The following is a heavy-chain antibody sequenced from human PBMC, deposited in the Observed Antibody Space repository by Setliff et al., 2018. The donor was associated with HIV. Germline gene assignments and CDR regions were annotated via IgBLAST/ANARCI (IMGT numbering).Heavy chain of an antibody. D-gene: IGHD1-20*01. CDR2: MYYSGTT. CDR3: ATWGRNNWNYFSY. Sequence: KTSETLSLTCSVSGGSIYSGSYYWGWIRQPPGKGLEWIGSMYYSGTTYYNPSLKSRVTISVDTSKNQFSLKLNSVTAADTAVYYCATWGRNNWNYFSYWGQGTLVTVSS. V-gene: IGHV4-39*07. CDR1: GGSIYSGSYY. J-gene: IGHJ4*02.